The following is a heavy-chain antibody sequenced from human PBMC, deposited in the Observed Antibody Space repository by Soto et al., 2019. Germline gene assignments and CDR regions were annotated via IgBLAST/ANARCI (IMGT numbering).Heavy chain of an antibody. J-gene: IGHJ6*03. D-gene: IGHD3-16*01. Sequence: QVQLQESGPGLVKPSETLSLSCSVSGGSISGHYWSWVRQTPGKGLEWIGYMYYSGSTNYNPSLQSRVTISVDTSKNHFYLRLTSVTAADTAVYYCARGPYYDLIWNYYYMDVWGKGTTVTVSS. V-gene: IGHV4-59*08. CDR1: GGSISGHY. CDR2: MYYSGST. CDR3: ARGPYYDLIWNYYYMDV.